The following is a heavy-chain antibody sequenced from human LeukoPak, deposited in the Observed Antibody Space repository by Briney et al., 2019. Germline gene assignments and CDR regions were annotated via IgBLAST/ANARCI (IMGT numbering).Heavy chain of an antibody. D-gene: IGHD3-22*01. V-gene: IGHV3-23*01. CDR3: AKGTDYYDSSGPSDY. J-gene: IGHJ4*02. CDR2: ISGSGGST. CDR1: GFTFSSYA. Sequence: GSLRLSCAASGFTFSSYAMSWVRQAPGKGLEWVSAISGSGGSTYYADSVKGRFTISRDNSKNTLYLQMNSLRAEDTAVYYCAKGTDYYDSSGPSDYWGQGTLVTVSS.